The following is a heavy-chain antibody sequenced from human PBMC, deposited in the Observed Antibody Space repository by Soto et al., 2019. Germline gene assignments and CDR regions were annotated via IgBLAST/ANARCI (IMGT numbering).Heavy chain of an antibody. CDR2: IYFSGST. V-gene: IGHV4-30-4*01. D-gene: IGHD5-18*01. Sequence: SETLSITCTVSGGSISSGDYYWSWIRQPPREGLEWIGYIYFSGSTYYNPSLKSRVTISVDTSKNQFSLKLSSVTAADTAVYYCASSRGYSCGPTRNWFDPWGQGTLVTVSS. CDR1: GGSISSGDYY. CDR3: ASSRGYSCGPTRNWFDP. J-gene: IGHJ5*02.